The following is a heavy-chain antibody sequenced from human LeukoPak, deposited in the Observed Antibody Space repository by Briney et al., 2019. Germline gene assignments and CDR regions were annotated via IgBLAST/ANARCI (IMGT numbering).Heavy chain of an antibody. CDR1: GYTFTAYY. CDR3: ARDQSGSYLDY. CDR2: INPNSGGT. J-gene: IGHJ4*02. Sequence: ASVKVSCKASGYTFTAYYMHWLRQAPGQGLEWMGWINPNSGGTKYAQKFQGRVTMTRDTSISTAYMEVSRLRSDDTAVYYCARDQSGSYLDYWGQGTLVTVSS. D-gene: IGHD1-26*01. V-gene: IGHV1-2*02.